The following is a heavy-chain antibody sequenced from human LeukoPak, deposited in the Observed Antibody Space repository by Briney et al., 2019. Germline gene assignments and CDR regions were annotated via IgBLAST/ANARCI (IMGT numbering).Heavy chain of an antibody. CDR3: AKELRGYSYGLRNNWFDP. CDR2: ISYDGTNK. CDR1: GFTFSVSG. D-gene: IGHD5-18*01. V-gene: IGHV3-30*18. Sequence: PGGSLRLSCAASGFTFSVSGMHWVRQAPGKGLEWVAVISYDGTNKYYADSVKGRFAISRDNSKNTLYLQMNSLRAEDTAVYYCAKELRGYSYGLRNNWFDPWGQGTLVTVSS. J-gene: IGHJ5*02.